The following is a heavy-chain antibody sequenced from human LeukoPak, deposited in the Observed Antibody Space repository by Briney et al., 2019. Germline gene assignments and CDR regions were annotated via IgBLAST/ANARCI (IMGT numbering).Heavy chain of an antibody. CDR2: IYWDGDK. V-gene: IGHV2-5*02. D-gene: IGHD3-16*02. J-gene: IGHJ4*02. Sequence: SGPTLVKPTRTLTLTCTFSGFSLSTSGVGVGWIRQPPGKALEWLALIYWDGDKRYSPSLKSRLTITKDTSKNQVVLTMTNMDPVDTATYYCAHSRLNANYDYVWGSYRYTEIFDYWGQGTLVTVSS. CDR3: AHSRLNANYDYVWGSYRYTEIFDY. CDR1: GFSLSTSGVG.